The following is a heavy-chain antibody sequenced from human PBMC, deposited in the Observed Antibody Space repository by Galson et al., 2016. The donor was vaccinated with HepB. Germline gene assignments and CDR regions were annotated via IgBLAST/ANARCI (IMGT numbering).Heavy chain of an antibody. D-gene: IGHD4-17*01. Sequence: SLRLSCAASGFTFSDYDMSWIRQAPGKGLEWVSYISPTGNTIHYADSVKGRFTISRDNAKNTLYLQMNSLRAEDTALYYCASDGVTTETKANYDFDYWGQGTLVTVSS. CDR2: ISPTGNTI. J-gene: IGHJ4*02. V-gene: IGHV3-11*04. CDR1: GFTFSDYD. CDR3: ASDGVTTETKANYDFDY.